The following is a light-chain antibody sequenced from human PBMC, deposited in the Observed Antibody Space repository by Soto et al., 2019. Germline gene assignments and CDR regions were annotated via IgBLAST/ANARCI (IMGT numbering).Light chain of an antibody. CDR2: GVF. J-gene: IGKJ2*01. V-gene: IGKV3-20*01. Sequence: ETVLTQSPGTVSLSPGERATLSSTTSQSVSSNYLAWYQQKPGQAPRLLIYGVFSRATGIPDRFSGSGSGTDFTLTISGLEPEDSAVYYCQHYDGSPRTFGQGTKLEI. CDR1: QSVSSNY. CDR3: QHYDGSPRT.